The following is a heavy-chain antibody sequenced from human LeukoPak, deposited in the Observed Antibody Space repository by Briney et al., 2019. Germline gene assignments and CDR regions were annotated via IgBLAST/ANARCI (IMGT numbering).Heavy chain of an antibody. J-gene: IGHJ4*02. V-gene: IGHV4-34*01. Sequence: SETLSLTCAVYGGSFSGYYWIWIRQPPGKGLEWIGEINHSGSTNYNPSLKSRVTISVDTSKNQFSLKLSSVTAADTAVYYCARGVYSSSWVYWGQGTLVTVSS. CDR3: ARGVYSSSWVY. CDR2: INHSGST. D-gene: IGHD6-13*01. CDR1: GGSFSGYY.